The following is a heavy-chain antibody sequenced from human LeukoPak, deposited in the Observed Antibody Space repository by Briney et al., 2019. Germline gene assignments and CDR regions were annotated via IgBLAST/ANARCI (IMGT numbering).Heavy chain of an antibody. J-gene: IGHJ4*02. Sequence: SVKVSCKASGGTFSSYAISWVRQAPGQGLEWMGGIIPIFGTANYAQKFQGRVTITADESTSTAYMELNSLRSEDTAVYYCASGVLRFLEWLPLFDYWGQGTLVTVSS. CDR1: GGTFSSYA. V-gene: IGHV1-69*13. CDR2: IIPIFGTA. D-gene: IGHD3-3*01. CDR3: ASGVLRFLEWLPLFDY.